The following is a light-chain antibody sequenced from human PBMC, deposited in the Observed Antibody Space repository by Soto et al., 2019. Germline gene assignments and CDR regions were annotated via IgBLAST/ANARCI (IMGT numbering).Light chain of an antibody. Sequence: ELVLTQSPGTLSVSPGDRVTLSCRASQSISINLAWYQHKPGQXHRXXIHGASTRATGVPARISGNLYGTGGNLNLRSLKSGDGTVDEGQQLRHWPWTFGQGTKVEIK. CDR3: QQLRHWPWT. J-gene: IGKJ1*01. CDR2: GAS. CDR1: QSISIN. V-gene: IGKV3D-15*01.